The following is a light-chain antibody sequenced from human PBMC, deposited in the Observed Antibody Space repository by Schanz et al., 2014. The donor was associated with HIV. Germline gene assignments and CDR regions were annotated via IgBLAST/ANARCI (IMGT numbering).Light chain of an antibody. CDR1: QSVSSNY. CDR3: QQYNDWPET. J-gene: IGKJ1*01. V-gene: IGKV3-20*01. CDR2: GAS. Sequence: EIVLTQSPGTLSLSPGERATLSCRASQSVSSNYLAWYQQTPGQAPRLLIYGASSRATGIPDRFTGSGSGTDFTLTISSLQSEDFAVYYCQQYNDWPETFGQGTRVDLK.